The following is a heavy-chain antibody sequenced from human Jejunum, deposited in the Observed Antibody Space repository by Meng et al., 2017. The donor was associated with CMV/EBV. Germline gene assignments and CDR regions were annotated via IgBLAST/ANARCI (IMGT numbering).Heavy chain of an antibody. J-gene: IGHJ5*02. CDR3: ARGSCSGDRCPLDT. V-gene: IGHV1-46*01. CDR2: INPSAGGT. Sequence: SGYTLTTYYMHGVRQAPGQGLEWMGTINPSAGGTSHAQKFQGRITMARDTSTSTVYMELSSLRSEDTAMYYCARGSCSGDRCPLDTWGQGTLVTVSS. D-gene: IGHD2-15*01. CDR1: GYTLTTYY.